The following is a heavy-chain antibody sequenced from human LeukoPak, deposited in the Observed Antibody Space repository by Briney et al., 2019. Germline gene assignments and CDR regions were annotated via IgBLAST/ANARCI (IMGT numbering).Heavy chain of an antibody. CDR1: GYTFTSYG. V-gene: IGHV1-18*04. CDR3: ARAILRGTAPYYFDY. D-gene: IGHD6-13*01. CDR2: ISAYNGNT. J-gene: IGHJ4*02. Sequence: ASVKVSCKASGYTFTSYGISWVRQAPEQGLEWMGWISAYNGNTNYAQKLQGRVTMTTDTSTSTAYMELRSLRSDDTAVYYCARAILRGTAPYYFDYWGQGTLVTVSS.